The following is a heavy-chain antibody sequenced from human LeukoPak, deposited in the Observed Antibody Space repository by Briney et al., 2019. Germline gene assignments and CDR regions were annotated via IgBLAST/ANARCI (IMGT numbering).Heavy chain of an antibody. Sequence: SETLSLTCAVYGGSFSGYYWSWIRQPPGKGLEWIGEINHSGSTNYNPSLKSRVTISVDTSKNQFSLKLSSVTAADTAVYYCARATTPGGMDVWGQGTTVTVSS. CDR1: GGSFSGYY. J-gene: IGHJ6*02. CDR3: ARATTPGGMDV. CDR2: INHSGST. V-gene: IGHV4-34*01. D-gene: IGHD4-11*01.